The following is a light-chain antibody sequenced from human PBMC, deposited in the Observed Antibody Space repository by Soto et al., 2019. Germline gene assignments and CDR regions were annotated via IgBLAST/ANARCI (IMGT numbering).Light chain of an antibody. Sequence: DIQMTQSPSSLSASVGDRVTITCRASQSISNYLSWYQQIPGKAPKLLIYAASILRSGVSSRFSGSGSGTDFTLTISSLQPEDFATYYCQQSYSTPWTFGQGTKVEIK. CDR3: QQSYSTPWT. CDR2: AAS. CDR1: QSISNY. J-gene: IGKJ1*01. V-gene: IGKV1-39*01.